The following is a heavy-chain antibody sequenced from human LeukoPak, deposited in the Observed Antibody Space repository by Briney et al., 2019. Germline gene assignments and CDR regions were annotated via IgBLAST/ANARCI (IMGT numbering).Heavy chain of an antibody. V-gene: IGHV3-21*01. CDR3: ARAHNWKYGSFDF. J-gene: IGHJ4*02. CDR1: GFTFSSHG. Sequence: GGSLRLSCVASGFTFSSHGMNWVRQAPGKGLEWVSGIIPSGHTTYYADSVKGRFTISKDNAKNSLYLQMNSLRAEDTAVYYCARAHNWKYGSFDFWGQGTLVTVSS. D-gene: IGHD1-7*01. CDR2: IIPSGHTT.